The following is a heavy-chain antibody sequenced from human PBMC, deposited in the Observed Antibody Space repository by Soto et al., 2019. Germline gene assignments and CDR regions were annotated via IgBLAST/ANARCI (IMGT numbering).Heavy chain of an antibody. CDR1: GFSFINHA. CDR2: ISGSGGST. V-gene: IGHV3-23*01. D-gene: IGHD3-16*01. Sequence: EVQLLESGGGLVQPGESLRLACAGSGFSFINHAMNWARQAPGKGLEWVTAISGSGGSTYYADSVKGRFTISRDNSKNTLYLQMNSLRAEDTAVYYCAKVGGSWGQGTLVTVSS. CDR3: AKVGGS. J-gene: IGHJ4*02.